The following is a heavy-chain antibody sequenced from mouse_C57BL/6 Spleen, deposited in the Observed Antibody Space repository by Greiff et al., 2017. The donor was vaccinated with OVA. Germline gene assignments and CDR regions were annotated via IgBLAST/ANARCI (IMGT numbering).Heavy chain of an antibody. D-gene: IGHD2-4*01. CDR2: IYPGSGST. J-gene: IGHJ1*03. CDR3: AREGRPIYYDYDGYFEV. CDR1: GYTFTSYW. V-gene: IGHV1-55*01. Sequence: QVQLQQPGAELVKPGASVKMSCKASGYTFTSYWITWVKQRPGHGLAWIGDIYPGSGSTNYKEKIKSKATLTVDTSSSTAYMQLSSLTSEDASVYYCAREGRPIYYDYDGYFEVWGTGTTVTVSS.